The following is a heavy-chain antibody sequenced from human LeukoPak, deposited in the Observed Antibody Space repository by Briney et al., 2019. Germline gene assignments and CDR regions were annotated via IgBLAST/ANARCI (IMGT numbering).Heavy chain of an antibody. D-gene: IGHD3-22*01. J-gene: IGHJ4*02. CDR2: IYYSGST. V-gene: IGHV4-30-4*01. CDR3: ARDRADYDSSGYRARYFDY. Sequence: SETLSLTCTVSGGSISSGDYYWSWIRQPPGKGLEWIGYIYYSGSTYYNPSLKSRVTISVDTSKNQFSLKLSSVTAADTAVYYCARDRADYDSSGYRARYFDYWGQGTLVTVSS. CDR1: GGSISSGDYY.